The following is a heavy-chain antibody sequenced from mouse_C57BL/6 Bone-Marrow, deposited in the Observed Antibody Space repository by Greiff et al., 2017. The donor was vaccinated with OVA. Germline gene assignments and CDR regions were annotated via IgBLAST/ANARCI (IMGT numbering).Heavy chain of an antibody. Sequence: QVQLQQSGAELVRPGASVTLSCKASGYTFTDYEMHWVKQTPVHGLEWIGAIDPETGGTAYNQKFKGKAILTADKSSSTAYMELRSLTSEDSAVYNCTRHHGSKDYYAMDYWGQGTSVTGSS. CDR3: TRHHGSKDYYAMDY. CDR2: IDPETGGT. V-gene: IGHV1-15*01. D-gene: IGHD1-1*01. CDR1: GYTFTDYE. J-gene: IGHJ4*01.